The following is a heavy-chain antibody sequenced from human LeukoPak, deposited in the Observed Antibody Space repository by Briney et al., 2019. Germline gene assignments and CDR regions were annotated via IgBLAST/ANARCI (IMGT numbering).Heavy chain of an antibody. D-gene: IGHD6-6*01. Sequence: SVKVSCKASGGTFSSYAISWVRQAPGQGLEWMGGIIPIFGTANYAQKFQGGVTITTDESTSTAYMELSSLRSEDTAVYYCARGGAARPQTYYYYYMDVWGKGTTVTVSS. J-gene: IGHJ6*03. CDR1: GGTFSSYA. CDR3: ARGGAARPQTYYYYYMDV. V-gene: IGHV1-69*05. CDR2: IIPIFGTA.